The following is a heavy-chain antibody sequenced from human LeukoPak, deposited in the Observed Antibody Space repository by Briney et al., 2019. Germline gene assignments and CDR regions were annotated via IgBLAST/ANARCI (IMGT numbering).Heavy chain of an antibody. Sequence: PGGSLRLSCAASGFTVSSNYMSWVRQAPGKGLEWVSVIYRGGSTYYADSVKGRFTISRDNSKNTLYLQTNSLRAEDTAVYYCARDSSGWFDYWGQGTLVTVSS. CDR2: IYRGGST. J-gene: IGHJ4*02. V-gene: IGHV3-53*01. D-gene: IGHD6-19*01. CDR1: GFTVSSNY. CDR3: ARDSSGWFDY.